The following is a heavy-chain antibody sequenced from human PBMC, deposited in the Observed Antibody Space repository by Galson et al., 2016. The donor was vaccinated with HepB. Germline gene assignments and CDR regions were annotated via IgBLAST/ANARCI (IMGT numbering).Heavy chain of an antibody. CDR3: AMMGLHYYDSSGHYGGFDY. D-gene: IGHD3-22*01. CDR1: GYRFPSYY. V-gene: IGHV5-51*01. Sequence: GAEVKKPGESLKISCKDSGYRFPSYYIGWVRQMSGKGLEWMGNISPGDSGIRYSPSFQGQVTISADKYISTAYLQWGSLKASDTAMYYCAMMGLHYYDSSGHYGGFDYWGQGTLVTVSS. CDR2: ISPGDSGI. J-gene: IGHJ4*02.